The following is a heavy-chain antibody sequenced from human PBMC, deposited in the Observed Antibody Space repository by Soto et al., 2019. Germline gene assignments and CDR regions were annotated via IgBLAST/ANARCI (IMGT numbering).Heavy chain of an antibody. Sequence: SETLSLTCTVSGGSISSYYWSWIRQPPGKGLEWIGYIYYSGSTDYNPSLKSRVTISVDTSKNQFSLKLSSVTAADTAVYYCARQAPYGDHLDYWGQGTLVTVSS. CDR1: GGSISSYY. V-gene: IGHV4-59*08. CDR2: IYYSGST. CDR3: ARQAPYGDHLDY. J-gene: IGHJ4*02. D-gene: IGHD4-17*01.